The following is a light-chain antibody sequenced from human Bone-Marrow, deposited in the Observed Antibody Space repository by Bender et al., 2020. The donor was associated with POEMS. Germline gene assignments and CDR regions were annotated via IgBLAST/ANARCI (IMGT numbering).Light chain of an antibody. Sequence: QSALTHPASVSGSPGQSITISCTGTSSDVGSYNYVSWYQQHPGKAPKLIIFDVTTRPSGVPDRFSGSKSGNTASLTISGLQAEDEADYYCCSYAGSFTFYVFGTGTTVTVL. CDR1: SSDVGSYNY. CDR3: CSYAGSFTFYV. J-gene: IGLJ1*01. CDR2: DVT. V-gene: IGLV2-11*01.